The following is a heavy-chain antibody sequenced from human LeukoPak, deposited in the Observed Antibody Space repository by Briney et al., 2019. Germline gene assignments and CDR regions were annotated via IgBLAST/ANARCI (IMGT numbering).Heavy chain of an antibody. CDR2: ISYDGSNK. V-gene: IGHV3-30*03. CDR1: GFTFSSYG. J-gene: IGHJ4*02. Sequence: GGSLRLSCAASGFTFSSYGMHWVRQAPGKGLEWVAVISYDGSNKYYADSVKGRSTISRDNSKNTVYLQMNSLRAEDTAVYYCATPIAAAVIDYWGQGTLVTVSS. CDR3: ATPIAAAVIDY. D-gene: IGHD6-13*01.